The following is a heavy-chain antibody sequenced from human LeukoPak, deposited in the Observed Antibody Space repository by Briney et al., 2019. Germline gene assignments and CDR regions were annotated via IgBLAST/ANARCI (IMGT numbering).Heavy chain of an antibody. CDR3: ARDDYGGTTFDY. J-gene: IGHJ4*02. V-gene: IGHV3-21*01. Sequence: PGGSLRLSCAASGFTFSSYSMNWGRQAPGKGLECVSSISSSSSYIYYADSVKGRFTISSDNAKTSLYLQMNSLRAEDTAVYYCARDDYGGTTFDYWGQGTLVTVSS. CDR2: ISSSSSYI. D-gene: IGHD4-23*01. CDR1: GFTFSSYS.